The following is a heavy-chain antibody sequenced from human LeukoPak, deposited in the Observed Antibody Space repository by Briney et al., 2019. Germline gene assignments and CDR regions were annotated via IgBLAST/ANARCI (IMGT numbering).Heavy chain of an antibody. CDR1: GFTFGSYS. J-gene: IGHJ4*02. CDR3: AREREHDYGTDY. CDR2: ISGSSGTI. V-gene: IGHV3-48*01. Sequence: GGSLRLSCAASGFTFGSYSMNWVRQAPGKGLEWVSFISGSSGTIDYADSVKGRFTISRDNAQNSLSLQMNSLRAEDTAVYYCAREREHDYGTDYWGQGILVTVSS. D-gene: IGHD4-17*01.